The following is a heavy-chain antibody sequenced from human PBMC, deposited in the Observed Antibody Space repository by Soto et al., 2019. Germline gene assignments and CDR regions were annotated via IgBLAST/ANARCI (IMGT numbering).Heavy chain of an antibody. Sequence: EVYLVESGGGVVRPGGSLRLSCAASGFGFDEYGMSWVRQGPGKGLEWVSGINRHGDSTGYADSVKGRFTISRDNAKNSLYLQMNGLRAEDTAFYYCARDHRWGYEYGDYGDSWGQGTLVTVYS. J-gene: IGHJ4*02. D-gene: IGHD4-17*01. CDR1: GFGFDEYG. CDR3: ARDHRWGYEYGDYGDS. V-gene: IGHV3-20*04. CDR2: INRHGDST.